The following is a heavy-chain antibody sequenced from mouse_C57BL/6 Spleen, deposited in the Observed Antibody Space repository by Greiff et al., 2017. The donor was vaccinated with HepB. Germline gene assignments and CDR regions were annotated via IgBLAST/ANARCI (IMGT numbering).Heavy chain of an antibody. CDR3: ARRGNYYGYWYFDV. Sequence: QVQLQQSGAELVKPGASVKISCKASGYAFSSYWMNWVKQRPGKGLEWIGQIYPGDGDTNYNGKFKGKATLTADKSSSPAYMQLSSLTSEDSAVYFCARRGNYYGYWYFDVWGTGTTVTVSS. CDR1: GYAFSSYW. D-gene: IGHD1-1*01. J-gene: IGHJ1*03. V-gene: IGHV1-80*01. CDR2: IYPGDGDT.